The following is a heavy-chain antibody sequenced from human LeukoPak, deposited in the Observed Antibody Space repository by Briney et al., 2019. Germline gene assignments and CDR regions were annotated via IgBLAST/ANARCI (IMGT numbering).Heavy chain of an antibody. D-gene: IGHD6-19*01. Sequence: GGSLRLSCAASGFTFSSYWMSWVRQAPGKGLEWVANIKQDGTEKYYVDSVKGRFTTSRDNAKNSLYLQMNSLRAEDTAVYYCARDVSDSPYGSGWYGENYFDYWGQGTLVTVSS. CDR1: GFTFSSYW. CDR2: IKQDGTEK. J-gene: IGHJ4*02. CDR3: ARDVSDSPYGSGWYGENYFDY. V-gene: IGHV3-7*01.